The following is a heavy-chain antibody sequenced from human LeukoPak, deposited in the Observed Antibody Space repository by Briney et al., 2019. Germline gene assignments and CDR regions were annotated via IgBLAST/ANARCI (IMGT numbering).Heavy chain of an antibody. V-gene: IGHV3-21*01. CDR3: ARGDIVVVPAAADY. J-gene: IGHJ4*02. Sequence: GGSLRLSCAASGFTFSSYSMNWVRQAPGKGLEWVSSISSSSSYIYYADSVKGRFTISRDNAKNSLYLQMNSLRAEDTAVYYCARGDIVVVPAAADYWGQGTLVTVSS. CDR2: ISSSSSYI. D-gene: IGHD2-2*01. CDR1: GFTFSSYS.